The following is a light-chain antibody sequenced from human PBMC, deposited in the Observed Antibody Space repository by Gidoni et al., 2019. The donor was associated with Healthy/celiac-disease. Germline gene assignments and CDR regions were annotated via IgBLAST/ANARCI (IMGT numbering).Light chain of an antibody. V-gene: IGLV4-69*01. CDR1: SGHSSYA. Sequence: QLVLTQSPSASASLGASVKLTLTLSSGHSSYAIAWHHQQPEKGPGFLMKLNSDGSHSKGDGIPDRFSGSSSGAERYLTISSLQSEDEADYYCQTWGTGIHGVFGGGTKLTVL. CDR2: LNSDGSH. CDR3: QTWGTGIHGV. J-gene: IGLJ2*01.